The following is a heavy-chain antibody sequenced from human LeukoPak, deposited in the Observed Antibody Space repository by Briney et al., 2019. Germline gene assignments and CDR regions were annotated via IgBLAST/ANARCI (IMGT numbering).Heavy chain of an antibody. Sequence: PSQTLSLTCAVSGDSISRGDYSWSWIRQPPGKGLEWIEYMYHGGTTSYNPSLNTRVTISVDRSKNQFSLKLTSVTAADTAVYYCARAPGYYGSGIPYFDYWGQGTLVTVSS. J-gene: IGHJ4*02. D-gene: IGHD3-10*01. CDR2: MYHGGTT. V-gene: IGHV4-30-2*01. CDR3: ARAPGYYGSGIPYFDY. CDR1: GDSISRGDYS.